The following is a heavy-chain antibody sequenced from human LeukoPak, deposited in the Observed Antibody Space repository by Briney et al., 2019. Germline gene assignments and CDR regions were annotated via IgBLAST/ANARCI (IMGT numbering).Heavy chain of an antibody. Sequence: GSLRLSCAVSGYSISSGYYWGWIRQPPGKGLEWIGSIYHSGSTYYNPSLKSRVTISVDTSKNQFSLKLSSVTAADTAVYYCARQRGCSSTSCYRFDYWGQGTLVTVSS. CDR3: ARQRGCSSTSCYRFDY. D-gene: IGHD2-2*01. CDR1: GYSISSGYY. V-gene: IGHV4-38-2*01. CDR2: IYHSGST. J-gene: IGHJ4*02.